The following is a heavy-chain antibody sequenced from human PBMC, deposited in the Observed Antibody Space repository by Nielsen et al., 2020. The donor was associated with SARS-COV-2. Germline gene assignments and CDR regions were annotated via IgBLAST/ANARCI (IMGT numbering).Heavy chain of an antibody. Sequence: SETLSLTCAVYGGSFSGYYWSWIRQPPGKGLEWIGEINHSGSTNYNPSLKSRVTISVDTSKNQFSLKLSSVTAADTAVYYCARKFYYYDSSGYPSWADAFDIWGQGTMVTVSS. CDR2: INHSGST. D-gene: IGHD3-22*01. CDR3: ARKFYYYDSSGYPSWADAFDI. V-gene: IGHV4-34*01. CDR1: GGSFSGYY. J-gene: IGHJ3*02.